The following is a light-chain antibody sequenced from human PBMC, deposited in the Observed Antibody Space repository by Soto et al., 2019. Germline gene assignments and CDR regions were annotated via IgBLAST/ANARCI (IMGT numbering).Light chain of an antibody. CDR2: DVS. J-gene: IGLJ1*01. Sequence: QSALTQPASVSGSPGQSITISCTGTSSDVGGYNHVSWYQQHPGKAPKLMIYDVSNRPSGVSNRFFGSKSGNTASLTISGLRAEDEADYYCSSYASSSTYVFGTGTKVTVL. CDR1: SSDVGGYNH. V-gene: IGLV2-14*03. CDR3: SSYASSSTYV.